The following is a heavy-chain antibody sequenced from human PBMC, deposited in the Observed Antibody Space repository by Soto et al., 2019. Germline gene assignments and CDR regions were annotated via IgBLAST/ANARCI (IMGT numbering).Heavy chain of an antibody. D-gene: IGHD3-10*01. Sequence: GGSLRLSCAASGFTFSSHEMGWVRQAPGKGLEWVSYISSSGTSIYYTASVKGRFTSSRDNARNSLYLQMNSLRSEDTALYYCAKDLGGSLHYYYGMD. CDR2: ISSSGTSI. J-gene: IGHJ6*01. CDR1: GFTFSSHE. V-gene: IGHV3-48*03. CDR3: AKDLGGSLHYYYGMD.